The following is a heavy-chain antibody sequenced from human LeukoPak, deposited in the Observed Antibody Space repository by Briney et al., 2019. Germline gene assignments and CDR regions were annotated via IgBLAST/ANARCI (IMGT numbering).Heavy chain of an antibody. CDR2: ITHHVNNK. V-gene: IGHV3-30*02. D-gene: IGHD2-8*02. CDR1: GFTFIISS. CDR3: AKDGSWSCTD. J-gene: IGHJ4*02. Sequence: GGSMRLSCGASGFTFIISSMHWVRPGAGRGLEWVAYITHHVNNKNHGYSVKGRFTISRDNSKGSLYLQTKSLRADDTAVYYCAKDGSWSCTDWGQGNLVRVSS.